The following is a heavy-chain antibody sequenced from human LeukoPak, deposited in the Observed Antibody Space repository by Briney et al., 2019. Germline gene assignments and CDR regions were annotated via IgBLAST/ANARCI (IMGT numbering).Heavy chain of an antibody. CDR2: IYHSGST. CDR1: GGSISSGGYS. V-gene: IGHV4-30-2*01. D-gene: IGHD2-2*01. CDR3: ARSQYQLFHD. J-gene: IGHJ4*02. Sequence: SETLSLTCAVSGGSISSGGYSWSWIRQPAGKGLEWIGYIYHSGSTYYNPSLKSRVTISVDRSKNQFSLKLSSVTAADTAVYYCARSQYQLFHDWGQGTLVTVSS.